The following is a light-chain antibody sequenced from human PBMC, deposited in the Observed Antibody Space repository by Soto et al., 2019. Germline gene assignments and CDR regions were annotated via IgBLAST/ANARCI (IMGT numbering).Light chain of an antibody. CDR2: DAS. CDR1: QNIRSY. J-gene: IGKJ1*01. CDR3: QQYGSSPLWT. Sequence: IMMTQSPATLSLSPGERATLSCRAGQNIRSYLAWYQQKSGQAPRLLIHDASNRAPGTPARFSGSGSGTDFTLTISRLEPEDFAVYYCQQYGSSPLWTFGQGTKVDI. V-gene: IGKV3-20*01.